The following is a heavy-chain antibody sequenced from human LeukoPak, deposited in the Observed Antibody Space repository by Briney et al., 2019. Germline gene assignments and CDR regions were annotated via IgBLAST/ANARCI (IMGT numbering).Heavy chain of an antibody. CDR3: ARDRSTYDFWSGYNNWFGP. Sequence: GASVKVSCKASGYTFTSYGISWVRQAPGQGLEWMGWISAYNGNTNYAQKLQGRVTMTTDTSTSTAYMELRSLRSDDTAVYYCARDRSTYDFWSGYNNWFGPWGQGTLVTVSS. D-gene: IGHD3-3*01. V-gene: IGHV1-18*01. CDR2: ISAYNGNT. J-gene: IGHJ5*02. CDR1: GYTFTSYG.